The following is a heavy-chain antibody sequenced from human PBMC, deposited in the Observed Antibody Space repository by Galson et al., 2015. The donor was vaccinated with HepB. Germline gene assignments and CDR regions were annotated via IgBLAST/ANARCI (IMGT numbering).Heavy chain of an antibody. V-gene: IGHV3-30*04. J-gene: IGHJ6*02. CDR3: ARDLYRSQLLHFGEPSPPYYYYGMDV. D-gene: IGHD3-10*01. CDR1: GFSFSRHA. Sequence: SLRLSCAASGFSFSRHAMYWVRQAPGKGLEWVAVILNDGSDKYYADSVKDRFTISRDNPKNTLYLQMNSLRAQDTAVYFCARDLYRSQLLHFGEPSPPYYYYGMDVWGQGITVTVSS. CDR2: ILNDGSDK.